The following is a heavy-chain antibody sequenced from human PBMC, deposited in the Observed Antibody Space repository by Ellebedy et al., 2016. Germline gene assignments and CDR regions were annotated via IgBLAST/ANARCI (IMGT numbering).Heavy chain of an antibody. CDR1: GFTFSSYA. V-gene: IGHV3-23*01. CDR2: ISGSGGST. Sequence: GESLKISXAASGFTFSSYAMSWVRQAPGKGLEWVSAISGSGGSTYYADSVKGRFTISRDNAKNSVYLQMNSLRAEDTALYYCASLDSAISAGGIVHWGQGTLVTVSS. D-gene: IGHD6-13*01. J-gene: IGHJ4*02. CDR3: ASLDSAISAGGIVH.